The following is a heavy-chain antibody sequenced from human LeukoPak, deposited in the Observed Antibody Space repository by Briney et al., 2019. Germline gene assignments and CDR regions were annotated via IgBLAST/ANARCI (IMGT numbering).Heavy chain of an antibody. CDR3: ARDMDAAKYGLFDY. CDR1: GYTFTSYG. V-gene: IGHV1-18*01. Sequence: ASVKVSCKASGYTFTSYGISWVRQAPGQGLEWMGWISAYNDNTNYAQKLQGRITMTTDTSTSTAYMELRSLRSDDTAVYYCARDMDAAKYGLFDYRGQGTLVTVSS. J-gene: IGHJ4*02. D-gene: IGHD2-2*03. CDR2: ISAYNDNT.